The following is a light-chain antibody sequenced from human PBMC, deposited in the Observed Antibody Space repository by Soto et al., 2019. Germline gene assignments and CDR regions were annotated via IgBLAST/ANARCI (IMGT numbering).Light chain of an antibody. CDR2: AAS. CDR3: QKYNTALT. J-gene: IGKJ3*01. CDR1: HDINNY. Sequence: DIQLTQSPSSLSASVGDRVTITCRASHDINNYLAWYQQKPGKVPELLIYAASTLQLGVPSRFSGSGFGTEFTLTISSLQHEDVATYYCQKYNTALTFGPGTKVDIQ. V-gene: IGKV1-27*01.